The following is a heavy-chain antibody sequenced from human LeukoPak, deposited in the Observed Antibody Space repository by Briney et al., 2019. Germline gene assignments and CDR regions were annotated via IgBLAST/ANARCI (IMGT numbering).Heavy chain of an antibody. CDR2: MNQGGSET. D-gene: IGHD6-19*01. CDR1: GFTFGRHW. V-gene: IGHV3-7*01. CDR3: ARDGVAGGFDY. Sequence: GGSLRLSCADSGFTFGRHWMSWVHQAPGKGLEWVAHMNQGGSETTNVDSVKGRFTISRDDAKNLVFLQMNSLRVEDTAVYYCARDGVAGGFDYWGQGILVTVSS. J-gene: IGHJ4*02.